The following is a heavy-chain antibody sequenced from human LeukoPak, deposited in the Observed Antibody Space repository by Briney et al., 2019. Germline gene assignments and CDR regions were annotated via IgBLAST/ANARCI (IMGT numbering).Heavy chain of an antibody. Sequence: SETLSLTCTVSGGSISSSSYYWGWIRQPPGKGLEWIGSIYYSGSTYYNPSLKSRVTISVDTSKNQFSLKLSSVTAADTAVYYCARFGIAAADYWGQGTLVTVSS. CDR1: GGSISSSSYY. CDR2: IYYSGST. CDR3: ARFGIAAADY. V-gene: IGHV4-39*01. J-gene: IGHJ4*02. D-gene: IGHD6-13*01.